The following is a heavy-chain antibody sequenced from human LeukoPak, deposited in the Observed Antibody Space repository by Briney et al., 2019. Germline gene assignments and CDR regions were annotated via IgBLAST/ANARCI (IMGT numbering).Heavy chain of an antibody. CDR3: ARDGSGSSYMDV. D-gene: IGHD3-10*01. J-gene: IGHJ6*03. CDR2: ISSSGSTI. CDR1: GFTFSSYE. Sequence: GGSLRLPCAASGFTFSSYEMNWVRQAPGKGLEWVSYISSSGSTIYYADSVKGRFTISRDNAKNSLYLQMNSLRAEDTAVYYCARDGSGSSYMDVWGKGTTVTVSS. V-gene: IGHV3-48*03.